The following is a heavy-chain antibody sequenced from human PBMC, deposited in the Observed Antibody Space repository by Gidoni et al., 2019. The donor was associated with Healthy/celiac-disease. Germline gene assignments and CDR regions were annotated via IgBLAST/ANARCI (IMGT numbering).Heavy chain of an antibody. CDR2: IYHSGST. CDR3: ARDWEWFDP. Sequence: QVQLQESGPGLVKPSETLSLTCTVSGYSISSGYYWGWIRQPPGKGLEWIGSIYHSGSTYYNPSLKSRVTISVDTSKNQFSLKLSSVTAADTAVYYCARDWEWFDPWGQGTLVTVSS. CDR1: GYSISSGYY. J-gene: IGHJ5*02. V-gene: IGHV4-38-2*02. D-gene: IGHD1-26*01.